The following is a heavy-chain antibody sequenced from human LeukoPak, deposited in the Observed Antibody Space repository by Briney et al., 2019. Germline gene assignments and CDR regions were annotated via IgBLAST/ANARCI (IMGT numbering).Heavy chain of an antibody. CDR2: MKQDGSEK. D-gene: IGHD5-18*01. J-gene: IGHJ6*03. CDR3: AREEWIPYYYYYYMDV. Sequence: GGSLRLSCAASGFTFSSYWMSWVRQAPGKGLEWVANMKQDGSEKYYVDSVKGRFTISRDNAKNSLYLQMNSLRAEDTAVYYCAREEWIPYYYYYYMDVWGKGTTVTVSS. CDR1: GFTFSSYW. V-gene: IGHV3-7*01.